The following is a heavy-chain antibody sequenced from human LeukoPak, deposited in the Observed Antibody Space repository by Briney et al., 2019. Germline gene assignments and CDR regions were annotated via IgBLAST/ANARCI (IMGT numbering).Heavy chain of an antibody. CDR2: MYYSGST. D-gene: IGHD6-25*01. Sequence: PSETLSLTCTVSGGSISSHYWNWIRQPPGKGPEWIGYMYYSGSTNYNPSLKSRVTISVDTPNNQISLRLTSVTAADTAMYFCATSSGSYKGLDYWGQGTVVTVSS. J-gene: IGHJ4*02. V-gene: IGHV4-59*08. CDR1: GGSISSHY. CDR3: ATSSGSYKGLDY.